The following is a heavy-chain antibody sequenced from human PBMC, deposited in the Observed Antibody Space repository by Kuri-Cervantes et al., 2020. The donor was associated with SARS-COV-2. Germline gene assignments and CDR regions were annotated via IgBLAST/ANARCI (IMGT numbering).Heavy chain of an antibody. D-gene: IGHD6-13*01. CDR3: ARGFAAAGTIDY. CDR1: GYTFTSYG. CDR2: ISAYKGNT. Sequence: ASEKVSCKASGYTFTSYGISWVRQAPGQGLEWMGWISAYKGNTNYAQKLQGRVTMTTDTSTSTAYMELRGMSSDDTAVYYCARGFAAAGTIDYWGQGTLVTVSS. V-gene: IGHV1-18*01. J-gene: IGHJ4*02.